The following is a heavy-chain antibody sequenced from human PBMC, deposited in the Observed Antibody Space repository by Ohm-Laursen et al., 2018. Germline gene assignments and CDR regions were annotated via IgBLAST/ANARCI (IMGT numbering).Heavy chain of an antibody. CDR3: ASFHTPDAFDI. CDR2: ISSSSSYI. CDR1: GFTFSSYS. D-gene: IGHD2-2*02. Sequence: GSLRLSCSAPGFTFSSYSMNWVRQAPGKGLEWVSSISSSSSYIYYADSVKGRFTISRDNAKNSLYLQMNSLRAEDTAVYYCASFHTPDAFDIWGQGTMVTVSS. J-gene: IGHJ3*02. V-gene: IGHV3-21*01.